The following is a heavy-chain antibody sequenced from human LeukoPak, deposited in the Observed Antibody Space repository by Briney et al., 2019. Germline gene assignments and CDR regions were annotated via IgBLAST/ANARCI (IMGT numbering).Heavy chain of an antibody. CDR2: IYYSGST. D-gene: IGHD1-1*01. CDR1: GGSISSCY. J-gene: IGHJ3*02. Sequence: KASETLSLTCTVSGGSISSCYWSWIRQPPGKGLEWIGYIYYSGSTNYNPSLKSRVTISVDTSKNQFSLKLSSVTAADTAVYYCARERAGTTPQGTMDAFDIWGQGTMVTVSS. CDR3: ARERAGTTPQGTMDAFDI. V-gene: IGHV4-59*01.